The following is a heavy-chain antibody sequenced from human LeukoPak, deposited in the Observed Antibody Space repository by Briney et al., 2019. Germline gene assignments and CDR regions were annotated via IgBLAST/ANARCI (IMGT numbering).Heavy chain of an antibody. CDR3: ARWVERDIVVVPAAIHAFDI. D-gene: IGHD2-2*02. CDR2: INPNSGGT. V-gene: IGHV1-2*02. Sequence: ASVTVSCKASGYTFTGYYMHWVRQAPGHGLEWMGWINPNSGGTNYAQKFQGRVTMTRDTSISTAYMELSRLRSDDTAVYYCARWVERDIVVVPAAIHAFDILCQGTMVTVSS. CDR1: GYTFTGYY. J-gene: IGHJ3*02.